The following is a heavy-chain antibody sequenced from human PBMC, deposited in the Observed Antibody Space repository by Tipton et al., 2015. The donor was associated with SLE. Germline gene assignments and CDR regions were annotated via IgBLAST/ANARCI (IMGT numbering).Heavy chain of an antibody. Sequence: SLRLSCAASGFTFSSYGMHWVRQAPGKGLEWVAVIWYDGSNKYYADSVKGRFTISRDNSKNTLYLQMNSLRAEDTAKYYCAREPLGDSSSCFWGQGTLVTVSS. CDR3: AREPLGDSSSCF. V-gene: IGHV3-33*08. CDR1: GFTFSSYG. CDR2: IWYDGSNK. D-gene: IGHD6-6*01. J-gene: IGHJ4*02.